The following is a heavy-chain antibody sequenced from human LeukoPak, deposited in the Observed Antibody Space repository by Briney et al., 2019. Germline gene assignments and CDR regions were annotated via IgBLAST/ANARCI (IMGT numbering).Heavy chain of an antibody. V-gene: IGHV4-59*01. Sequence: SETLSLTCTVSGGSISTYYWSWIRQPPGKGLEWIGYIYYSGSTNYNPSLKSRVTISVDTSKNQFSLKLSSVTAADTALYYCARAKITAADIDRPFDPWGQGTLVTVSS. CDR3: ARAKITAADIDRPFDP. CDR2: IYYSGST. CDR1: GGSISTYY. D-gene: IGHD6-13*01. J-gene: IGHJ5*02.